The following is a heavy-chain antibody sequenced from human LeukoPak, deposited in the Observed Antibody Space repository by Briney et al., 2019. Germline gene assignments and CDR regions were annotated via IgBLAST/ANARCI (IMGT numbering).Heavy chain of an antibody. CDR2: INSGGTTK. CDR3: ARALTT. CDR1: GFTFSSYQ. Sequence: GGSLRLSCAASGFTFSSYQMIWVRQAPGKGPEWVSYINSGGTTKYYADSVKGRFTISRDNAKNSLYLQMNSLRAEDTAVYYCARALTTGGQGTLVTVSS. J-gene: IGHJ4*02. D-gene: IGHD4-11*01. V-gene: IGHV3-48*03.